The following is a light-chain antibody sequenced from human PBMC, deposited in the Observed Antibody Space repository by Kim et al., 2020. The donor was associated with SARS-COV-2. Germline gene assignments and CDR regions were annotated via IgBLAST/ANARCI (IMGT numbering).Light chain of an antibody. CDR2: SSN. Sequence: QSVLTQPPSASGTPGQRVSLSCSGSSSNIGSNPVTWYQQFPGTAPKVLIHSSNQWPSGVPDRFSGSKSGTSASLAISGLQSDDEADYYCATWDDSLNGWVFGGGTQLTVL. CDR1: SSNIGSNP. J-gene: IGLJ3*02. CDR3: ATWDDSLNGWV. V-gene: IGLV1-44*01.